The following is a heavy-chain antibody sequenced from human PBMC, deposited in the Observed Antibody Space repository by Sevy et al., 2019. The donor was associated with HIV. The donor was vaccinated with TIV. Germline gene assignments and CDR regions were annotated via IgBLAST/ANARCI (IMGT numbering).Heavy chain of an antibody. CDR2: IWFHGTKE. CDR1: GFTFSSYG. CDR3: ARDRGVAGTRDFDY. V-gene: IGHV3-33*01. D-gene: IGHD6-19*01. Sequence: GGSLRLSCATSGFTFSSYGMHWVRQAPGNGLEWVSLIWFHGTKEYYSYSVKGRFTVSRDNSKNTLYLQLTSLRPEDTAVYYCARDRGVAGTRDFDYWGQGTLVTVSS. J-gene: IGHJ4*02.